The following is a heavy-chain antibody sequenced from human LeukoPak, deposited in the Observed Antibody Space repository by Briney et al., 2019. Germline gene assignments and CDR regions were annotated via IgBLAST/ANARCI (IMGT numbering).Heavy chain of an antibody. D-gene: IGHD5-18*01. CDR2: IYYSGST. CDR3: ARGYSYGFRGVYFDY. J-gene: IGHJ4*02. V-gene: IGHV4-59*01. Sequence: SETLSLTCTVSGGSISSYYWSWIRQPPGKGLEWIGYIYYSGSTNYNPSLKSRVTISVDTSKNQFSLKLSSVTAADTAVYYCARGYSYGFRGVYFDYWGQGTLVTVSS. CDR1: GGSISSYY.